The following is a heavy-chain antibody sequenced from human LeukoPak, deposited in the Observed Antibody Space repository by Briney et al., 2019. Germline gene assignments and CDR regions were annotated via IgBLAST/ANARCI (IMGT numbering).Heavy chain of an antibody. CDR1: GGSISSYY. Sequence: SSETLSLTCTVSGGSISSYYWSWIRQPPGEGLEWIGSIYYSEITYYGPSLKSRVTISVDTSRNQFSLKLSSVTAADTAVYYCARHPGYWGQGTLVTVSS. J-gene: IGHJ4*02. CDR2: IYYSEIT. CDR3: ARHPGY. V-gene: IGHV4-39*01.